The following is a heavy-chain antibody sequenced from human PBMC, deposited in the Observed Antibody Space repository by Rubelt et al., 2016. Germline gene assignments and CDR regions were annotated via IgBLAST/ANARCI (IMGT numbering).Heavy chain of an antibody. CDR3: ARDPIYYYGSGSRLGFDY. D-gene: IGHD3-10*01. Sequence: SGSGGSTYYADSVKGRFTISRDNSKNTLYLQMNSLRAEDTAVYYCARDPIYYYGSGSRLGFDYWGQGTLVTVSS. CDR2: SGSGGST. V-gene: IGHV3-23*01. J-gene: IGHJ4*02.